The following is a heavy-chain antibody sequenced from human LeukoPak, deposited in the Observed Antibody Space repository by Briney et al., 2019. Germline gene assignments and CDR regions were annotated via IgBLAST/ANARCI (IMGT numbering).Heavy chain of an antibody. CDR1: GGSISSGGYY. V-gene: IGHV4-31*03. J-gene: IGHJ5*02. CDR3: ARDHEGYCSGGSCYNWFDP. CDR2: IYYSGST. Sequence: PSETLSLTCTVSGGSISSGGYYWSWIRQHPGKGLEWIGYIYYSGSTYYNPSLKSRVTISVDTSKNQFSLKLSSVTAADTAVYYCARDHEGYCSGGSCYNWFDPWGQGTLVTVSS. D-gene: IGHD2-15*01.